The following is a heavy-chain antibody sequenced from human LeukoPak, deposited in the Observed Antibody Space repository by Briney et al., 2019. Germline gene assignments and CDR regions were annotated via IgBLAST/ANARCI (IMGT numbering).Heavy chain of an antibody. V-gene: IGHV4-34*01. CDR2: INHSGST. CDR1: GGSFSGYY. D-gene: IGHD6-19*01. J-gene: IGHJ4*02. CDR3: ARGQGGIAVAGTDCFDY. Sequence: SETPSLTCAVYGGSFSGYYWSWIRQPPGKGLEWIGEINHSGSTNYNPSLKSRVTISVDTSKNQFSLKLSSVTAADTAVYYCARGQGGIAVAGTDCFDYWGQGTLVTVSS.